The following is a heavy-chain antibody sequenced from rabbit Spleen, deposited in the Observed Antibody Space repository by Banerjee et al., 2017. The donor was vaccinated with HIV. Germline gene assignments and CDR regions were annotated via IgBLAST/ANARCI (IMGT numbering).Heavy chain of an antibody. V-gene: IGHV1S47*01. Sequence: QLVESGGGLVQPGGSLKLSYKASGFDFSGYGVSWVRQAPGKGLEWIGYIDPVFGSTYYASWVNGRFTISSHNAQNTLYLQLNSLTAADTATYFCVRDRANIGGDYGPYYFDLWGPGTLVTVS. J-gene: IGHJ4*01. D-gene: IGHD2-1*01. CDR2: IDPVFGST. CDR3: VRDRANIGGDYGPYYFDL. CDR1: GFDFSGYG.